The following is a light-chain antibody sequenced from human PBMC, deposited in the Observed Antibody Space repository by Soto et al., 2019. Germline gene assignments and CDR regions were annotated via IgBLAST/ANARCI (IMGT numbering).Light chain of an antibody. CDR2: GAS. Sequence: LTQSPSAVSLSPGERPTLSCRASQSFSSSFLAWYQQKPGQAPRLLIYGASSRTTGIPDRFSGSGSGTEFTLTISSLQSEDFAVYYCQQYDNWPPITFGQGTRLEIK. J-gene: IGKJ5*01. CDR3: QQYDNWPPIT. CDR1: QSFSSSF. V-gene: IGKV3-20*01.